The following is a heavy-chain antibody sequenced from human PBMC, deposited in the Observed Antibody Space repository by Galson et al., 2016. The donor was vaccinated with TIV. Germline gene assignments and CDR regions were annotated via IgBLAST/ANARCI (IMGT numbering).Heavy chain of an antibody. CDR1: GDSISSNNYF. V-gene: IGHV4-61*02. CDR2: LSSLGTA. CDR3: ARDELWGRHDYLFHY. Sequence: TLSLTCSVSGDSISSNNYFWSWIRQPAGKGLEWIGRLSSLGTANYNPSLESRVSISVDASKNQFSLKLNSMTAADTAVYYCARDELWGRHDYLFHYWGQGALVTVSS. D-gene: IGHD3-16*01. J-gene: IGHJ4*02.